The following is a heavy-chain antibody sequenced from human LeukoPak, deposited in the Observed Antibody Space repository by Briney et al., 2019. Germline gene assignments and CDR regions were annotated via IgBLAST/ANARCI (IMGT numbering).Heavy chain of an antibody. J-gene: IGHJ4*02. CDR2: IIPIFGTA. Sequence: ASVKVSCKASGGTFSSYAISWVRQAPGQGLEWMGGIIPIFGTANYAQKFQGRVTITADKSTSTAYMELSRLRSEDTAVYYCARALGYCSGGSCYFMDYWGQGTLVTVSS. V-gene: IGHV1-69*06. D-gene: IGHD2-15*01. CDR1: GGTFSSYA. CDR3: ARALGYCSGGSCYFMDY.